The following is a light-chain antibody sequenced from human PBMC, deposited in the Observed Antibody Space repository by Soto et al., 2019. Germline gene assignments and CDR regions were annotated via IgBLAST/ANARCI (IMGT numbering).Light chain of an antibody. V-gene: IGLV2-11*01. Sequence: QSALTQPRSVSGSPGQSVTISCTGTSSDVGGYNYVSWYQQHPGKAPKLMIYDVSKRPSGVPDPFSGSKSGNTASLTISGLQAEDEADYYCCSYAGSYTFYVFGTGTQLTVL. CDR2: DVS. J-gene: IGLJ1*01. CDR1: SSDVGGYNY. CDR3: CSYAGSYTFYV.